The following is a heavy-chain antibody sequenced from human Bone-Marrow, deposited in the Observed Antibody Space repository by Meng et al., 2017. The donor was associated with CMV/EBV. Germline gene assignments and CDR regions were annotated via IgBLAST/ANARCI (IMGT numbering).Heavy chain of an antibody. D-gene: IGHD3-22*01. CDR2: INPNTGGT. CDR1: GYTFIDYY. J-gene: IGHJ5*02. Sequence: ASVKVSCKASGYTFIDYYMHWVRQAPGQGLEWMGWINPNTGGTNYAQKFQGRVTMTRDTSIRTAYMELSTLRSDDTAVYYCARVPQYDSSGYYSPWGQGTLVIVSS. V-gene: IGHV1-2*02. CDR3: ARVPQYDSSGYYSP.